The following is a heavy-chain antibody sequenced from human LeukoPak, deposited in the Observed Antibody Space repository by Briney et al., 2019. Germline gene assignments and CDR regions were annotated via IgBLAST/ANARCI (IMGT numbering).Heavy chain of an antibody. CDR1: GYTFTGYY. CDR3: ARDSDRTTPLNDY. J-gene: IGHJ4*02. D-gene: IGHD1-1*01. Sequence: ASVKVSCTASGYTFTGYYVHWVRQAPGQGRECMGWINTNSGGTNYAQKFQGRVTLTRDTSISTAYMELSRLRSDDTAVYYCARDSDRTTPLNDYWGQGTLVTVSS. V-gene: IGHV1-2*02. CDR2: INTNSGGT.